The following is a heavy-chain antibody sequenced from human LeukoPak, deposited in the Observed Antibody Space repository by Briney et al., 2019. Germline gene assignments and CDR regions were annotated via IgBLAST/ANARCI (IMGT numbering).Heavy chain of an antibody. Sequence: PSETLSLTCAVYRGSFSGFFWTWVRQAPGKGLEWVSAISGSGGSTYYADSVKGRFTISRDNSKNTLYLQMNSLRAEDTAVYYCAKVRVLDWVPFDYWGQGTLVTVSS. V-gene: IGHV3-23*01. CDR3: AKVRVLDWVPFDY. CDR2: ISGSGGST. J-gene: IGHJ4*02. CDR1: RGSFSGFF. D-gene: IGHD3-9*01.